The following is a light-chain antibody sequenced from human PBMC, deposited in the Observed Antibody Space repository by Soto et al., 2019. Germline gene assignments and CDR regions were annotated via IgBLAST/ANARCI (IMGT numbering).Light chain of an antibody. CDR3: AAWDDSLNGHV. CDR1: DSNIGSYS. J-gene: IGLJ1*01. V-gene: IGLV1-44*01. Sequence: QSVLTQPHSVSGTPGQRRTVSCSGSDSNIGSYSVHWFQQLPGTAPKLLISTTYQRPSGVPERFSGSKSGTSASLAISGLQSEDEADYYCAAWDDSLNGHVFGTGTKVTVL. CDR2: TTY.